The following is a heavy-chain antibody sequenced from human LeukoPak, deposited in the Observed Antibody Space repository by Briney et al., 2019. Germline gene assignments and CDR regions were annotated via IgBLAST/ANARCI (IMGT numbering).Heavy chain of an antibody. CDR1: GFTFSSYE. CDR3: ASYGSVSFFEY. D-gene: IGHD3-10*01. Sequence: PGGSLRLSCAASGFTFSSYEMNWVRQAPGKGLEWVSYISSCGSSIFNADSVKGRFTISRDNDKNSLYLQMNSLRAEDTSVYYCASYGSVSFFEYWGQGTLVTVSS. CDR2: ISSCGSSI. J-gene: IGHJ4*02. V-gene: IGHV3-48*03.